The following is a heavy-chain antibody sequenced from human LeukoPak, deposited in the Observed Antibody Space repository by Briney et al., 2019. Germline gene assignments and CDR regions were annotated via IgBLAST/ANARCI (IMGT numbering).Heavy chain of an antibody. CDR1: GGSISRYY. V-gene: IGHV4-59*08. Sequence: SETLSLTCTVSGGSISRYYWSWIRQPPAKGLEWIGYIYYSGSTNYNPSLTSRVTISVDTSKDQFSLKLSSVTAADTAVYYCARHKPVNYYYGMDVWGQGTTVTVSS. CDR3: ARHKPVNYYYGMDV. CDR2: IYYSGST. J-gene: IGHJ6*02.